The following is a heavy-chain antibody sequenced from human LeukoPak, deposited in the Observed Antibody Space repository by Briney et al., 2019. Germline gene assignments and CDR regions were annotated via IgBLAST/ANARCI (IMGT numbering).Heavy chain of an antibody. CDR2: INHSGST. CDR3: ARDRRLWFGELLPMDAWFDP. CDR1: GGSFSNYY. J-gene: IGHJ5*02. D-gene: IGHD3-10*01. Sequence: PSETLSLTCAVYGGSFSNYYWSWIRQPPGKGLEWIGEINHSGSTNYNPSLKSRVTISVDTSKNQFSLNLRSVTAADTAVYYCARDRRLWFGELLPMDAWFDPWGQGTLVTVSS. V-gene: IGHV4-34*01.